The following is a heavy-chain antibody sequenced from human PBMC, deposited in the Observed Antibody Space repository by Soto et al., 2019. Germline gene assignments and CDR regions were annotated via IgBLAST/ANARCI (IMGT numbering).Heavy chain of an antibody. CDR2: ISGSGGST. Sequence: EVQLLESGGGLVQPGGSLRLSCAASGFTFSSYAMSWVRQAPGKGLEWVSAISGSGGSTYYADSVKGRFTISRDNSKNTLYLQMNSLRAEDTAVYYCAPPSRRSYCSSTSCCFDYWGQGTLVTVSS. D-gene: IGHD2-2*01. CDR3: APPSRRSYCSSTSCCFDY. V-gene: IGHV3-23*01. CDR1: GFTFSSYA. J-gene: IGHJ4*02.